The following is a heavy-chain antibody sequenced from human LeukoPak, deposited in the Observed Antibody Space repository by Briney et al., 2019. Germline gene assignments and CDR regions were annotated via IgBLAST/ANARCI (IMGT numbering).Heavy chain of an antibody. CDR1: GFTFTSSA. CDR2: IVVGSGNT. Sequence: ASVKVSCKASGFTFTSSAMQWVRQARGQRLEWIGWIVVGSGNTNYAQKFQERVTITRDMSTSTAYMELSSLRSEDTAVYYCAASRYYYDSSGYGSARAFDIWGQGTMATVSS. V-gene: IGHV1-58*02. J-gene: IGHJ3*02. CDR3: AASRYYYDSSGYGSARAFDI. D-gene: IGHD3-22*01.